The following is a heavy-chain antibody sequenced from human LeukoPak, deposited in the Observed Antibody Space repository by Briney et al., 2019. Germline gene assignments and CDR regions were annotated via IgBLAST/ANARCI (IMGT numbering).Heavy chain of an antibody. V-gene: IGHV3-23*01. CDR2: ISGSGGST. Sequence: GGSLRLSCASSGLTFSSYAMSWVRQAPGKGLEWVSAISGSGGSTYYADSVKGRFTISRDNSKNTLYLQMNILRAEDTAVYYCALTYYYDSSYDYWGQGTLVTVSS. D-gene: IGHD3-22*01. CDR3: ALTYYYDSSYDY. CDR1: GLTFSSYA. J-gene: IGHJ4*02.